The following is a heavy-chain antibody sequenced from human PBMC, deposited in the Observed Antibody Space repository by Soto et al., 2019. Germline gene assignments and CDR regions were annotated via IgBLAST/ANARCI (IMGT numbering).Heavy chain of an antibody. Sequence: EVQLLEAGGNLIQPGGSLRLSCAASGFTFSSYAMSWVRQAPGQGLEWLSAISGPGATIYYADSVKGRFTISRDNCKNTLYLQMNSLTAEDTAVYYCAKMLTMVRGVTGLRDFDFWGQGTLVTVSS. J-gene: IGHJ4*02. CDR3: AKMLTMVRGVTGLRDFDF. D-gene: IGHD3-10*01. CDR1: GFTFSSYA. CDR2: ISGPGATI. V-gene: IGHV3-23*01.